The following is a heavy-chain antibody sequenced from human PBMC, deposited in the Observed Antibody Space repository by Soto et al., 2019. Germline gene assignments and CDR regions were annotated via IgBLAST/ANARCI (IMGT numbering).Heavy chain of an antibody. V-gene: IGHV2-5*02. CDR1: GFSLTTSGVG. Sequence: QITLKESGPTLVKPTQTLTLTCTFSGFSLTTSGVGVGWIRQPPGKALEWLALIYWDDDYLYSPSLKSRLTDTQDTXKNQVVLTMTNMDPADTATYFCAHRTTTVTWWFDPWGQGTLVTVSS. CDR3: AHRTTTVTWWFDP. J-gene: IGHJ5*02. CDR2: IYWDDDY. D-gene: IGHD4-17*01.